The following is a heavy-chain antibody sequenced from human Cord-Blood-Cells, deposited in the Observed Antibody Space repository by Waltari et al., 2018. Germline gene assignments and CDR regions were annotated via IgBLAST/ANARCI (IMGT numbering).Heavy chain of an antibody. D-gene: IGHD1-7*01. J-gene: IGHJ3*02. CDR2: NYYSGST. V-gene: IGHV4-39*01. Sequence: LQLQESGPGLVKPSETLSLNSTVSGGSISRSSYYRGWIRQPPGKGLEWIGSNYYSGSTYYNPSLKSRVTISVDTSKNQFSLKLSSVTAADTAVYYCARLNWNYAFDIWGQGTMVTVSS. CDR1: GGSISRSSYY. CDR3: ARLNWNYAFDI.